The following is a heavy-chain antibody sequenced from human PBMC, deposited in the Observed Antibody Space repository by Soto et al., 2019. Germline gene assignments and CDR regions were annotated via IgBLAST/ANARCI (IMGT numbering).Heavy chain of an antibody. J-gene: IGHJ2*01. CDR1: GYTFSTYW. CDR3: ARGGVYFNDLTSSGLYALVLLDSLPDFPGESLKISCKGSGYSFTSYW. CDR2: IYPGDYDT. D-gene: IGHD5-18*01. V-gene: IGHV5-51*01. Sequence: PGESLKISCKGSGYTFSTYWIAWVRQMPGKGLEWMGIIYPGDYDTKYSPSFQGQVTISADRSTSTAYLQWSSLKTSDSAMYFCARGGVYFNDLTSSGLYALVLLDSLPDFPGESLKISCKGSGYSFTSYW.